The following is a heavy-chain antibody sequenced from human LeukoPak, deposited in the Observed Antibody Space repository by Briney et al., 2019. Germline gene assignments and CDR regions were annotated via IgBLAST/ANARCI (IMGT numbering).Heavy chain of an antibody. CDR1: GGSFSGYY. Sequence: PSETLSLTCAVYGGSFSGYYWSWIRQPPGKGLEWIGEINHSGGTNYNPSLKSRVTISVDTSKNQFSLKLSSVTAADTAVYYCARRIAVAARGPFDYWGQGTLVTVSS. CDR3: ARRIAVAARGPFDY. CDR2: INHSGGT. J-gene: IGHJ4*02. V-gene: IGHV4-34*01. D-gene: IGHD6-19*01.